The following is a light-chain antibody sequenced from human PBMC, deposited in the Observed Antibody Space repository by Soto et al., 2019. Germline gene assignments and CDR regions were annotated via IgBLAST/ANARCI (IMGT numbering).Light chain of an antibody. CDR2: AAS. CDR3: LLDFSYCWA. V-gene: IGKV1-6*01. J-gene: IGKJ1*01. Sequence: IHLTQNPSSLSAAVGDSVTITCRASPGIRSALGSYQQLPGKVPKLLIYAASTLQSGVPSRLSGSGSGTDFTLTISSLQPADFATYWCLLDFSYCWAFGQGTKV. CDR1: PGIRSA.